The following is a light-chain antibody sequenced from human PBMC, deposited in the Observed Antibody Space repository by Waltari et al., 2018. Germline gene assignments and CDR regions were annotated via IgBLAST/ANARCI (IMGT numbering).Light chain of an antibody. Sequence: DIQMTQSPYSLSASVGDRVTITCQASQDISYYLNWYQQKPGKAPKLLTYDASKLEIGVPSRFSGSGSGTDFTFAISSLQPEDIATYYCQQYDTLPLTFGGGTKVEIK. V-gene: IGKV1-33*01. J-gene: IGKJ4*01. CDR1: QDISYY. CDR2: DAS. CDR3: QQYDTLPLT.